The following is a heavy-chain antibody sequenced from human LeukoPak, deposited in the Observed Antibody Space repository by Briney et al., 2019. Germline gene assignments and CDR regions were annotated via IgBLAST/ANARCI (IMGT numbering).Heavy chain of an antibody. CDR3: ARGSLDYDSSGYYSPEEYFQH. CDR1: GGSISSYY. J-gene: IGHJ1*01. Sequence: SETLSLTCTVSGGSISSYYWSWIRQPPGKGLEWIGYINYSGSTNYNPSLKSGVTISVDTSKNQFSLKLSSVTAADTAVYYCARGSLDYDSSGYYSPEEYFQHWGQGTLVTVSP. CDR2: INYSGST. V-gene: IGHV4-59*01. D-gene: IGHD3-22*01.